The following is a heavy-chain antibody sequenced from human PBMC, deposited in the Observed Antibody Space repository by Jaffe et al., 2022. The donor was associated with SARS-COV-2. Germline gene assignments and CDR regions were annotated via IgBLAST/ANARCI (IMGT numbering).Heavy chain of an antibody. V-gene: IGHV3-30-3*01. D-gene: IGHD6-13*01. J-gene: IGHJ4*02. CDR1: GFTFSSYA. CDR3: ARDWGQQLVLDY. Sequence: QVQLVESGGGVVQPGRSLRLSCAASGFTFSSYAMHWVRQAPGKGLEWVAVISYDGSNKYYADSVKGRFTISRDNSKNTLYLQMNSLRAEDTAVYYCARDWGQQLVLDYWGQGTLVTVSS. CDR2: ISYDGSNK.